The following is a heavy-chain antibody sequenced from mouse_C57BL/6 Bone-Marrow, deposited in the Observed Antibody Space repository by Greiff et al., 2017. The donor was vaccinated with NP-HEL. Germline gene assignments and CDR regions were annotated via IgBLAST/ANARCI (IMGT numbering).Heavy chain of an antibody. V-gene: IGHV14-4*01. CDR1: GFNIKDDY. Sequence: EVQLQQSGAELVRPGASVKLSCTASGFNIKDDYMHWVKQRPEQGLEWIGWIDPENGDTEYASNFQGKATITADTYSNTAYLQLSSLTSEDTAVYYGTRLWSNGGGAFADWGQGTLVTVSA. CDR3: TRLWSNGGGAFAD. D-gene: IGHD1-1*02. CDR2: IDPENGDT. J-gene: IGHJ3*01.